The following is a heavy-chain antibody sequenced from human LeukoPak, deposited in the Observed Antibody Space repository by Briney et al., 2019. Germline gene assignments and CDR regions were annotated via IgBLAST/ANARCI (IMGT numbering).Heavy chain of an antibody. J-gene: IGHJ4*02. CDR3: ARDSIEFGIAVASDY. Sequence: ASVKVSCKASGYTFTGYYMHWVRQAPGQGLEWMGWINPNSGGTNYAQKFQGRVTMTRDTSISTAYMELSRLRSDDTAVYYCARDSIEFGIAVASDYWGQGTLVTVSS. CDR2: INPNSGGT. CDR1: GYTFTGYY. V-gene: IGHV1-2*02. D-gene: IGHD6-19*01.